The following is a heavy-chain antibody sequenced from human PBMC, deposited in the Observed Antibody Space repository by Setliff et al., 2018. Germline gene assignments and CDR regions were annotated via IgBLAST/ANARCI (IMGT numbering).Heavy chain of an antibody. V-gene: IGHV4-59*08. J-gene: IGHJ6*04. D-gene: IGHD3-9*01. CDR2: IHNNGRI. Sequence: LSLTCSASGASITSYYWSWIRQPPGKGLEWIAYIHNNGRIKYNPALKSRVTISLDTSKNQFSLNLNAATAADTAVYYCARHALSFDSAWDVWGKGTTVTVSS. CDR1: GASITSYY. CDR3: ARHALSFDSAWDV.